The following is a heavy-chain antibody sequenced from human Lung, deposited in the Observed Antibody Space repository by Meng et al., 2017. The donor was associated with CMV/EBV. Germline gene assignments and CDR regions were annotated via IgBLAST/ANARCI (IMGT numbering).Heavy chain of an antibody. CDR3: TGARPKWEQIGQSFDI. CDR1: GFXFGDFA. D-gene: IGHD1-26*01. CDR2: IRSKGYGGST. J-gene: IGHJ3*02. Sequence: GGSXRLXCTGSGFXFGDFAMSWVRQAPGKGLEWVGFIRSKGYGGSTEYAASVKGRFSISRDESKSIAYLQMNSLKTEDTAVYFCTGARPKWEQIGQSFDIWXQGTXVTVSS. V-gene: IGHV3-49*04.